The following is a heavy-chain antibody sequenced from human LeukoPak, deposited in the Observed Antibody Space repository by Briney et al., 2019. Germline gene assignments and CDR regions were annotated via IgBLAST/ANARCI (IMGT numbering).Heavy chain of an antibody. CDR2: PYPDYSDT. CDR3: ARHAYGDYDPDY. J-gene: IGHJ4*02. V-gene: IGHV5-51*01. D-gene: IGHD4-17*01. Sequence: GESLKISRKGSGYSFTSYWIGWVRQMPGKGLEGMGIPYPDYSDTRYSPSFQGQVTISADKSISTAYMEWSSRKASDTAMYYCARHAYGDYDPDYWGQGTLVTVSS. CDR1: GYSFTSYW.